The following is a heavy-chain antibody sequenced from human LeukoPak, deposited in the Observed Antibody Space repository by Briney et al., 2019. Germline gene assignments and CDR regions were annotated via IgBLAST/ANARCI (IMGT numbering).Heavy chain of an antibody. CDR2: IIPIFGTA. J-gene: IGHJ4*02. Sequence: SVKVSCKASGGTFSSYAISWVRQAPGQGLEWMGRIIPIFGTANYAQKFRGRVTITTDESTSTAYMELSSLRSEDTAVYYCATDDPLGSGYYFTYWGQGTLVTVSS. D-gene: IGHD3-22*01. CDR1: GGTFSSYA. CDR3: ATDDPLGSGYYFTY. V-gene: IGHV1-69*05.